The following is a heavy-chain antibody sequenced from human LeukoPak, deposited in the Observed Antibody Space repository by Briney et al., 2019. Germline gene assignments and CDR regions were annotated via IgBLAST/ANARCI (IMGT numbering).Heavy chain of an antibody. D-gene: IGHD6-13*01. V-gene: IGHV3-49*04. CDR2: IGSKAYGGTT. Sequence: PGGSLRLSCTASGFTFGDYAMSWVRQAPGKGLEWVSFIGSKAYGGTTEYAASVKGRFTISRDDSKSIAYLQMNSLKTEDTAVYYCTREGSSSWYRDCYFDYWGQGTLVTVSS. J-gene: IGHJ4*02. CDR3: TREGSSSWYRDCYFDY. CDR1: GFTFGDYA.